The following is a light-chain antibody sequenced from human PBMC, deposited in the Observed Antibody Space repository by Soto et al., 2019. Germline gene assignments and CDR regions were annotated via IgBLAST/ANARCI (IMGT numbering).Light chain of an antibody. Sequence: SALTPPASVSGSPGQSITISCSGTSSDIGSYDHVASYQQFPGKSPKLIIYAVSDRPSGVSDRFSGSKSGISASLTISGLQTVDEADYYRISYNDRHSYLFGTAPKVXV. J-gene: IGLJ1*01. CDR1: SSDIGSYDH. CDR3: ISYNDRHSYL. V-gene: IGLV2-14*03. CDR2: AVS.